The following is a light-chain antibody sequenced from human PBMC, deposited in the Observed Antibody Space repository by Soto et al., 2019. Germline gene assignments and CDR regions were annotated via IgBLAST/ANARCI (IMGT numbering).Light chain of an antibody. CDR2: DES. J-gene: IGKJ5*01. Sequence: EIVLTQSPVTLSLSPGERATLSCRASQSVXSYLDWYEQRPGQATRFLSXDESNRATGIPARFSGSGSGTDFTLTIDNLEPEEFAMYYCQQRNNWPPSTFGQGTRLDIK. CDR1: QSVXSY. CDR3: QQRNNWPPST. V-gene: IGKV3-11*01.